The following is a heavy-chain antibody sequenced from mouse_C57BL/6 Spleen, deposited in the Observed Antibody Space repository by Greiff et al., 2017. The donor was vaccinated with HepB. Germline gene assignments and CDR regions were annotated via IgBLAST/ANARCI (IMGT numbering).Heavy chain of an antibody. CDR3: ARGDYGSSY. CDR1: GYAFSSSW. Sequence: VQLQESGPELVKPGASVKISCKASGYAFSSSWMNWVKQRPGKGLEWIGRIYPGDGDTNYNGKFKGKATLTADKSSSTAYMQLSSLTSEDSAVYFCARGDYGSSYWGQGTTLTVSS. CDR2: IYPGDGDT. V-gene: IGHV1-82*01. J-gene: IGHJ2*01. D-gene: IGHD1-1*01.